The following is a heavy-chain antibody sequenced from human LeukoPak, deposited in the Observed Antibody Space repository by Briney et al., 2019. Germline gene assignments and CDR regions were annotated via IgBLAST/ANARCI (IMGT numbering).Heavy chain of an antibody. CDR2: ISGSGGST. V-gene: IGHV3-23*01. D-gene: IGHD3-9*01. CDR3: AKAREPKLRYFDWLCDY. CDR1: GFTFSCYA. Sequence: GGSLRLTCAASGFTFSCYAMSWVRQAPGKGLEWVSAISGSGGSTYYADSVKGRFTISRDNSKNTLYLQMNSLRAEDTAVYYCAKAREPKLRYFDWLCDYWGQGTLVPVSS. J-gene: IGHJ4*02.